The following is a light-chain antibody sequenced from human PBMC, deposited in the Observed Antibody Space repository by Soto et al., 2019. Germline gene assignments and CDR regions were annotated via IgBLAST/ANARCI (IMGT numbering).Light chain of an antibody. Sequence: DLQMTQSPSSLSASVGDRITITCRARQSISTYLNWYQQRPGKAPKLLIYAASTLQSGVPSRFSGSGSGTDFTLTISSLQPEDFAAYYCQQSYSTPWTFGQGTKVEIK. CDR2: AAS. V-gene: IGKV1-39*01. CDR3: QQSYSTPWT. CDR1: QSISTY. J-gene: IGKJ1*01.